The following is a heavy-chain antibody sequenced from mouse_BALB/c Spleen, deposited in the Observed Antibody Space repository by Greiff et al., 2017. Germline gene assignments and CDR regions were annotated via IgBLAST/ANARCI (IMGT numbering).Heavy chain of an antibody. Sequence: ESGPGLVKPSQSLSLTCTVTGYSITSDYAWNWIRQFPGNKLEWMGYISYSGSTSYNPSLKSRISITRDTSKNQFFLQLNSVTTEDTATYYCARGGIYDGYLDYWGQGTTLTVSS. D-gene: IGHD2-3*01. CDR3: ARGGIYDGYLDY. CDR2: ISYSGST. CDR1: GYSITSDYA. V-gene: IGHV3-2*02. J-gene: IGHJ2*01.